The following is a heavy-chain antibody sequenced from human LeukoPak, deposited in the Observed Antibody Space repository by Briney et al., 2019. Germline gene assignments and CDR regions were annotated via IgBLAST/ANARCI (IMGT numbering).Heavy chain of an antibody. D-gene: IGHD2-8*01. CDR2: ISGDGSSI. CDR3: ARSSNGVYIQ. V-gene: IGHV3-74*01. CDR1: GFTFRNYY. Sequence: GGSLRLSCVASGFTFRNYYMHGVRQVPGKGLVWVSRISGDGSSIFYADSVKGRFTISRDNAKNSLYVQMNSLRADDSAVYCCARSSNGVYIQWGQGTLVTVSS. J-gene: IGHJ4*02.